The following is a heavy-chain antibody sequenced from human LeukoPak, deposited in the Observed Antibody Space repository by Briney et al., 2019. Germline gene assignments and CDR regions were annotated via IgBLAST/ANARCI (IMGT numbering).Heavy chain of an antibody. V-gene: IGHV1-69*13. J-gene: IGHJ3*02. Sequence: SVKVSCKASGGTFSSYAISWVRQAPGQGLEWMGGIIPIFGTANYAQKFQGRVTITADESTSTAYMELSSLRSEDTAVYYCARRKVGATKGAFDIWGQGTMVTVSS. D-gene: IGHD1-26*01. CDR3: ARRKVGATKGAFDI. CDR1: GGTFSSYA. CDR2: IIPIFGTA.